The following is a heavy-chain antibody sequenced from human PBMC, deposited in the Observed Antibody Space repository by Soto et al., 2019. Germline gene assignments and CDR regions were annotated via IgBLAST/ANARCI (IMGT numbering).Heavy chain of an antibody. D-gene: IGHD3-10*01. J-gene: IGHJ6*02. Sequence: EVQLVESGGGLVQPGGSLRLSCAASGFTFSTYWMDWVRQAPGKGLVWVSRISSDGSRTSGADSVKGRFTISRDNAKNTLYLQMNSLRAEDTAVYYCVRGNSGVGMDVWGQGTTVTVSS. V-gene: IGHV3-74*01. CDR1: GFTFSTYW. CDR3: VRGNSGVGMDV. CDR2: ISSDGSRT.